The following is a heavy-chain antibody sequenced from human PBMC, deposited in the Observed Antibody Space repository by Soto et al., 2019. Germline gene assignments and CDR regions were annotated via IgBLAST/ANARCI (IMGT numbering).Heavy chain of an antibody. D-gene: IGHD1-1*01. V-gene: IGHV3-13*01. Sequence: GGSLRLSCAASGFTFSNYDMHWVRQATGKGLEWVSAIGSAGDTYYPGSVKGRFTISRENAKNSLYLQMNSLRAGDTAVYYCARGRNWNDDSVFDYWGQGTLVTVSS. CDR2: IGSAGDT. CDR3: ARGRNWNDDSVFDY. CDR1: GFTFSNYD. J-gene: IGHJ4*02.